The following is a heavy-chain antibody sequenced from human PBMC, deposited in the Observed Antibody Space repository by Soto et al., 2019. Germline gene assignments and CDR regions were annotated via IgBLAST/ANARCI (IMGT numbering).Heavy chain of an antibody. J-gene: IGHJ4*02. CDR3: ARDGYNV. CDR1: GFTFSSYW. Sequence: GGSLRLSCSASGFTFSSYWMSWVRQAPGKGLEWVANIKQDGSEKEYVGSVRGRFTISRDNAKNSLYLQIDSLRAEDTAVYYCARDGYNVWGPGTLVTVSS. V-gene: IGHV3-7*03. CDR2: IKQDGSEK. D-gene: IGHD5-12*01.